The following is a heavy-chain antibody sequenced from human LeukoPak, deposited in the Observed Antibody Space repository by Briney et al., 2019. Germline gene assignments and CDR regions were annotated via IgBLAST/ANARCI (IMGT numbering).Heavy chain of an antibody. D-gene: IGHD3/OR15-3a*01. J-gene: IGHJ3*02. Sequence: SETLSLTCTVSGGSISSYYWSWIRQPPGKGLEWIGYIYYSGSTNYNPSLKSRVTISVDTSKNQFSLKLSSVSAPDTAVYYRDTGTGYFHDAFDIWGQGTMVTVSS. CDR1: GGSISSYY. CDR3: DTGTGYFHDAFDI. CDR2: IYYSGST. V-gene: IGHV4-59*03.